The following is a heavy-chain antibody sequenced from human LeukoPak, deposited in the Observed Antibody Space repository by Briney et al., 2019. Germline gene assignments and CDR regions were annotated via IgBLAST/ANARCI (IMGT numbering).Heavy chain of an antibody. V-gene: IGHV5-10-1*01. J-gene: IGHJ3*02. CDR2: IDPSDSYT. CDR3: ASLKYYYDSSGYYGGDAFDI. Sequence: PGESLKISCKGSGYSFTSYWISWVRQMPGKGLEWMGRIDPSDSYTNYSPSFQGHVTISADKSISTAYLQWSSLKASDTAMYYCASLKYYYDSSGYYGGDAFDIWGQGTMVTVSS. CDR1: GYSFTSYW. D-gene: IGHD3-22*01.